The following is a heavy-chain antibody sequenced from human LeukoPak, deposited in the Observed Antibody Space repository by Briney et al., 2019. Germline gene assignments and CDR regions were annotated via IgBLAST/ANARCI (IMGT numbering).Heavy chain of an antibody. D-gene: IGHD4-17*01. Sequence: GGSLRLSRAASGFTFSIYSMNWVRQAPGKGPEWVSYISTTSGTIYYADSVKGRFTISRDNAKNSLSLQMNSLRAADTAVYYCARGGYGDYHFDSWGQGTQVTVSS. CDR2: ISTTSGTI. V-gene: IGHV3-48*01. J-gene: IGHJ4*02. CDR3: ARGGYGDYHFDS. CDR1: GFTFSIYS.